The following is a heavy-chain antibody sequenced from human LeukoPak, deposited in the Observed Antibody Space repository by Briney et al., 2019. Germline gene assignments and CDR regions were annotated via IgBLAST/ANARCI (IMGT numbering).Heavy chain of an antibody. CDR2: IIPIFGTA. CDR3: ARGKDGYNYHFVY. J-gene: IGHJ4*02. Sequence: SVKVSCKASGGTFSSYAISWVRQAPGQGLEWMGGIIPIFGTANYAQKFQGRVTISADESTSTAYMELSSLRSEDTAVYYCARGKDGYNYHFVYWGQGTLVTVSS. CDR1: GGTFSSYA. V-gene: IGHV1-69*13. D-gene: IGHD5-24*01.